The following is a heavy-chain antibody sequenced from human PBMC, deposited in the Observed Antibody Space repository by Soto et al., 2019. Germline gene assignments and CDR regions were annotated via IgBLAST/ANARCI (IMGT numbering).Heavy chain of an antibody. V-gene: IGHV4-30-4*01. D-gene: IGHD3-10*01. CDR3: AREVITMVRGVTTYYFDY. Sequence: PSETLSLTCTVSGGSISSGDYYWSWIRQPPGKGLEWIGYIYYSGSTYYNPSLKSRVTISVDTSKNQFSLKLSSVTAADTAVYYCAREVITMVRGVTTYYFDYWGQGTLVTVSS. CDR1: GGSISSGDYY. J-gene: IGHJ4*02. CDR2: IYYSGST.